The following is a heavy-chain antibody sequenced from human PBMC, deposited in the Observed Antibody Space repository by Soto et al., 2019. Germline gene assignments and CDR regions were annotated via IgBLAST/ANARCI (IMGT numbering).Heavy chain of an antibody. J-gene: IGHJ5*02. CDR1: GYTFTSYN. Sequence: ASVKDSCKASGYTFTSYNINWVRQATGQGLEWMGWMNPNSGNTGYAQKFQGRVTMTRNTSISTAYMELSSLRSEDTAVYYCARGWGSSSYLSFDWFDPWGQGTLVTVSS. D-gene: IGHD6-6*01. CDR3: ARGWGSSSYLSFDWFDP. CDR2: MNPNSGNT. V-gene: IGHV1-8*01.